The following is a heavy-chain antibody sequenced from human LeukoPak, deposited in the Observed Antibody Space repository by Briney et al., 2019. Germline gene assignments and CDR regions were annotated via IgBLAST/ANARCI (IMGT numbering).Heavy chain of an antibody. CDR3: ARISRTYYYDSPSWFDP. D-gene: IGHD3-22*01. CDR1: GFTVSSHY. J-gene: IGHJ5*02. Sequence: GGSLRLSCAASGFTVSSHYMSWVRQAPGKGLEWVSVIYSGGSTYFADFVKDRFTISRDNSKNTLYLQMNSLRAEDTAVYYCARISRTYYYDSPSWFDPWGQGTLVTVSS. CDR2: IYSGGST. V-gene: IGHV3-66*01.